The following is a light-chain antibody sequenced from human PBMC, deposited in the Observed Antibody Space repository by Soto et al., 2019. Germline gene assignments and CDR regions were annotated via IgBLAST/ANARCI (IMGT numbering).Light chain of an antibody. V-gene: IGLV2-11*01. Sequence: QSALTQPRSVSGSPGQSVTNSCTGTSSDIGGYNYVAWYQQHPGKAPKLMIYDVIKQPSGVPDRFSGSKSGNTASLTIYGLQAEDEADYYCCSYAGSYTHVFGTGTKLTVL. J-gene: IGLJ1*01. CDR2: DVI. CDR3: CSYAGSYTHV. CDR1: SSDIGGYNY.